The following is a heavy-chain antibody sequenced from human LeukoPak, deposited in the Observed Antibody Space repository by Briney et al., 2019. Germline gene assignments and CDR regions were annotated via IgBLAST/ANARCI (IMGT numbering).Heavy chain of an antibody. J-gene: IGHJ3*02. CDR1: GYIFTSYW. CDR2: IYPGDSDT. D-gene: IGHD3-22*01. CDR3: ARRRYYDSSGYSDAFDI. Sequence: GASLKISCQGSGYIFTSYWIGWVRQLPGKGLEWMGIIYPGDSDTRYSPSFQGQVTISADKSISTAYLQWSSLKASDTAMYYCARRRYYDSSGYSDAFDIWGQGTMVTVSS. V-gene: IGHV5-51*01.